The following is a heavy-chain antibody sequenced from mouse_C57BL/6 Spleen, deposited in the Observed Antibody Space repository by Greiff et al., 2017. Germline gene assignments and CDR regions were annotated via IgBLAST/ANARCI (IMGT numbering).Heavy chain of an antibody. D-gene: IGHD1-2*01. J-gene: IGHJ3*01. CDR1: GYTFTDYE. CDR3: TRRITAAAMDY. CDR2: IDPEAGGT. V-gene: IGHV1-15*01. Sequence: QVKLKASGAELVRPGASVTLSCKASGYTFTDYEMHWVKQTPVHGLEWIGAIDPEAGGTAYNQKFKGKAILTADKTSSTAYMELRSLTSEDSAVYYSTRRITAAAMDYWGQGTLVTVSA.